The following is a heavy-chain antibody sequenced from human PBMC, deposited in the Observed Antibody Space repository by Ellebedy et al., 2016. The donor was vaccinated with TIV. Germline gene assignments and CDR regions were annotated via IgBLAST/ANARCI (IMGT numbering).Heavy chain of an antibody. CDR1: GGSVYSGDFY. CDR2: VYYTGTT. V-gene: IGHV4-31*03. J-gene: IGHJ5*02. D-gene: IGHD3-22*01. Sequence: MPSETLSLTCTVSGGSVYSGDFYWSWIRQHPRRGLEWIGYVYYTGTTHYNPSLKSRVTLSIATSKTQFSLKLSSVTAADTAVYYCARGRNPEDSSGYYVYNWFDPWGQGTLVTGSS. CDR3: ARGRNPEDSSGYYVYNWFDP.